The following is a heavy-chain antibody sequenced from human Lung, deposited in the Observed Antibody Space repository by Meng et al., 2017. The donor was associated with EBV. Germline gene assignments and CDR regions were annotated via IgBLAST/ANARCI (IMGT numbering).Heavy chain of an antibody. CDR2: ITSSSSFI. CDR3: ARAYSRRAPPDY. J-gene: IGHJ4*02. Sequence: EVQLVESGGGLVKPGGSLRLSCAASGFAFSSYSMKWLRQAPGKGLEWVSSITSSSSFIYYEDSVKGRFTISRDNAKNSLYLQMNSLRAEDTAVYYCARAYSRRAPPDYWGQGTLVTVDS. V-gene: IGHV3-21*02. D-gene: IGHD6-13*01. CDR1: GFAFSSYS.